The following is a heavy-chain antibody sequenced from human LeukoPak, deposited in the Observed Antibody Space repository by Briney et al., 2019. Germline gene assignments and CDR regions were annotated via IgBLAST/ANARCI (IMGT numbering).Heavy chain of an antibody. V-gene: IGHV3-21*01. CDR3: ARERNWGYSRRYYYMDV. Sequence: AGGSLRLSCAASGFNFRSYSMNWVRQAPAKGLEWVSSISSSSSYIYYADSVKGRFTVSRDNAKNSLYLQMNSLRAEDTAVYYCARERNWGYSRRYYYMDVWGKGTTVTVSS. CDR2: ISSSSSYI. J-gene: IGHJ6*03. D-gene: IGHD7-27*01. CDR1: GFNFRSYS.